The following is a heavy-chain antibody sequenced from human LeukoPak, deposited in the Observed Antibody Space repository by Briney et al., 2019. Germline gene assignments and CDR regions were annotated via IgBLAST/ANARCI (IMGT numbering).Heavy chain of an antibody. V-gene: IGHV3-33*01. Sequence: GGSLRLSCAASGFTFSSYGMHWVRQAPGKGLEWVAVIWYDGSNKYYADSVKGRFTISRDNSKNTLYLQMNSLRAEDTAVYYCAREYCSSTSCYSSGTFDYWGQGTLVTVSS. CDR1: GFTFSSYG. CDR3: AREYCSSTSCYSSGTFDY. CDR2: IWYDGSNK. D-gene: IGHD2-2*01. J-gene: IGHJ4*02.